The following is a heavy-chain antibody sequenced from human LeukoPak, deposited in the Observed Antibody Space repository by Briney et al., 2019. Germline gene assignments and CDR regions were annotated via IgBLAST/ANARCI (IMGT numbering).Heavy chain of an antibody. CDR2: ICPADSDT. CDR1: GYSFTSYW. J-gene: IGHJ4*02. CDR3: ARHETGPYFDY. Sequence: GESLKISCKGSGYSFTSYWIGWVRQMPGKGLEWMGIICPADSDTRYSPSFQGQVTISADKSISTAYLQWSSLKASDTAIYYCARHETGPYFDYWGQGTLVTVSS. V-gene: IGHV5-51*01. D-gene: IGHD1-1*01.